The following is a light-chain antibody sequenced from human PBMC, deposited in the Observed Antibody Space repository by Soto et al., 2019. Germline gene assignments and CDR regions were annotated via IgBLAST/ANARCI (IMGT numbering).Light chain of an antibody. CDR2: DVS. Sequence: QSALTQPASVSGSPGRSITISCTGTSREVGGYNYVSWYQQHPGKAPELMIHDVSNRPSGVSNRFSGSKSGNTASLTISGLQAEDEAEYYCISYTSSSLYVFGTGTKVTV. CDR3: ISYTSSSLYV. CDR1: SREVGGYNY. J-gene: IGLJ1*01. V-gene: IGLV2-14*01.